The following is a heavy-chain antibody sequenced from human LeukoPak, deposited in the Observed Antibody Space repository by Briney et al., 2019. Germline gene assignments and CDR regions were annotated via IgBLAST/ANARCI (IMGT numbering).Heavy chain of an antibody. J-gene: IGHJ5*02. CDR1: GFTFSSYA. CDR3: AKVGRALIAAAAQNWFDP. V-gene: IGHV3-23*01. D-gene: IGHD6-13*01. CDR2: ISGSGGST. Sequence: GGSLRLSCAASGFTFSSYAMSWVRQAPGKGLEWVSAISGSGGSTCYADSVKGRFTISRDNSKNTLYLQMNSLRAEDTAVYYCAKVGRALIAAAAQNWFDPWGQGTLVTVSS.